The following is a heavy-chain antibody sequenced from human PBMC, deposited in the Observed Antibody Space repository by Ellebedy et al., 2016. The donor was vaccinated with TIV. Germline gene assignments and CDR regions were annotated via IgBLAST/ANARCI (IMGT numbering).Heavy chain of an antibody. CDR2: IIPIFGTA. J-gene: IGHJ3*02. D-gene: IGHD4-23*01. Sequence: AASVKVSCKASGGTFSSYAISWVRQAPGQGLEWMGGIIPIFGTANYAQKFQGRVTITADESTSTAYMELSSLRSEDTAVYYCARDTGYGGNSDAFDIWGQGTMVTVSS. V-gene: IGHV1-69*13. CDR3: ARDTGYGGNSDAFDI. CDR1: GGTFSSYA.